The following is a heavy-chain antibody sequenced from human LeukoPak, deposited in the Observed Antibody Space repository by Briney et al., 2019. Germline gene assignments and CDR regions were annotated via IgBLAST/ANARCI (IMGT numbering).Heavy chain of an antibody. D-gene: IGHD3-22*01. J-gene: IGHJ4*02. CDR1: GFTFSSYG. CDR2: IRYDGSNK. V-gene: IGHV3-30*02. Sequence: GGSLRLSCAASGFTFSSYGVHWVRQAPGKGLEWVPLIRYDGSNKYYADSVKGRFTISRDNFKNTLYLQMDSLRAEDTAVYYCAKDPSRYYDSSGYLVYWGQGTLVTVSS. CDR3: AKDPSRYYDSSGYLVY.